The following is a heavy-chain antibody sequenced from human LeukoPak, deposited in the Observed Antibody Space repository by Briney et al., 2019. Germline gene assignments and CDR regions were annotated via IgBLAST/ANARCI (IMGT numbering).Heavy chain of an antibody. V-gene: IGHV1-46*01. D-gene: IGHD3-9*01. CDR2: INPSGGST. Sequence: ASVTVSCKASGYTFTSYYMHWVRQAPGQGLEWMGIINPSGGSTSYAQKFQGRVTMTRDTSTSTVYMELSSLRSEDTAVYYCARDSPYYDILTGYRPYYFDYWGQGTLVTVSS. J-gene: IGHJ4*02. CDR3: ARDSPYYDILTGYRPYYFDY. CDR1: GYTFTSYY.